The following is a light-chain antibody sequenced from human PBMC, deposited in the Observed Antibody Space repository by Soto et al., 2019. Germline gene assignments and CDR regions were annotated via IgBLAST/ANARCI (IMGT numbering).Light chain of an antibody. Sequence: QSALTEPPSSSGSPGQSVTISCTGTTSDIGAYNYVSWYQQRPGKAPKLIIYEVTRRPSGVPDRIFGSKSYTTASLTVSGLQAEDEADYYCSSFAGTNSFVFRTGTKVTVL. V-gene: IGLV2-8*01. CDR2: EVT. J-gene: IGLJ1*01. CDR1: TSDIGAYNY. CDR3: SSFAGTNSFV.